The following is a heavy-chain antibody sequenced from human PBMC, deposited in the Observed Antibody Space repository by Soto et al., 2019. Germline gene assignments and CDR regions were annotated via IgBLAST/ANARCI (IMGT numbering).Heavy chain of an antibody. CDR3: AKESVVLRYFDWLLSPFDY. Sequence: GGSLRLSCAASGFTFSSYAMSWVRQAPGKGLEWVSAISGSGGSTYYADSVKGRFTISRDNSKNTLYLQMNSLRAEDTAVYYSAKESVVLRYFDWLLSPFDYWGQGTLVTVSS. D-gene: IGHD3-9*01. J-gene: IGHJ4*02. CDR1: GFTFSSYA. CDR2: ISGSGGST. V-gene: IGHV3-23*01.